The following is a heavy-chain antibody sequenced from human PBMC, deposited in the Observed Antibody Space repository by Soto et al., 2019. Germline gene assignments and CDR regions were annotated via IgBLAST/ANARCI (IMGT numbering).Heavy chain of an antibody. CDR2: INHSGST. Sequence: SETLSLTCAVYGGSFSGYYWTWIRQPPGTGLEWIGEINHSGSTNYNPSLKSRVTISVDTSKNQFSLKLSSVTAADTAVYYCARARGDGLVDYWGQGTLVTAPQ. V-gene: IGHV4-34*01. J-gene: IGHJ4*02. D-gene: IGHD3-10*01. CDR3: ARARGDGLVDY. CDR1: GGSFSGYY.